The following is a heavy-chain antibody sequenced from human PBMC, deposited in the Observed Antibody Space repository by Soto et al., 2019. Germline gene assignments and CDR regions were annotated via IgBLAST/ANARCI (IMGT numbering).Heavy chain of an antibody. CDR1: GFTFSSYS. CDR3: ARVDGYTYPNDY. Sequence: GGSLRLSCAVSGFTFSSYSMSWVRQAPGKGLEWVSSITSFSDYIYYADSVKGRFTTTRDNAKNSLFLQIDNLRAEDTAVYFCARVDGYTYPNDYWGQGTSVTVS. J-gene: IGHJ4*02. CDR2: ITSFSDYI. D-gene: IGHD5-12*01. V-gene: IGHV3-21*01.